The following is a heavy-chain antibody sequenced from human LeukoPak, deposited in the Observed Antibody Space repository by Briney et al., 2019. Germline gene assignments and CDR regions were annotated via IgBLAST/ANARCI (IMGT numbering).Heavy chain of an antibody. CDR3: ARSTRYYDFWSGSSCFDY. Sequence: GESLKISCKGSGYSFTSYWIGWVRQMPGKGLEWMGIIYPGDSDTRYSPSFQGQVTISADKSISTAYLQWSSLKASDTAMYYCARSTRYYDFWSGSSCFDYWGQGTLVTVSS. D-gene: IGHD3-3*01. CDR2: IYPGDSDT. J-gene: IGHJ4*02. V-gene: IGHV5-51*01. CDR1: GYSFTSYW.